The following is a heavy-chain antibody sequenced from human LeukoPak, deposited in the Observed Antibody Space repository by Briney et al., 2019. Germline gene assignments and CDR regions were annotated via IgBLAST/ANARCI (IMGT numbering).Heavy chain of an antibody. CDR1: GYTFTSHG. V-gene: IGHV1-18*01. J-gene: IGHJ4*02. CDR3: ARGLRYFDWLLLEYYFDY. D-gene: IGHD3-9*01. Sequence: ASVKVSCKASGYTFTSHGISWVRQAPGQGLECMGWISAYNGNTNYAQKLQRRVTMTRNTSIRTAYMELSSLRSEDTAVYYCARGLRYFDWLLLEYYFDYWGQGTLVTVSS. CDR2: ISAYNGNT.